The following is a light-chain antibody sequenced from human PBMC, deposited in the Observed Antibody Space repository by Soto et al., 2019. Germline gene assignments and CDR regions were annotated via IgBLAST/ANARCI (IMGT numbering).Light chain of an antibody. Sequence: EKVITQSPSTLSVSHGESTPLSCRASQSINRDLAWYVQKPGQAPRRVIYGASSRAPGIPDRFSGSGSGTDFTLSISRLEPEDFAVYYCQQYSSSTHLPFGGGTKVDIK. J-gene: IGKJ4*01. CDR2: GAS. CDR3: QQYSSSTHLP. CDR1: QSINRD. V-gene: IGKV3-20*01.